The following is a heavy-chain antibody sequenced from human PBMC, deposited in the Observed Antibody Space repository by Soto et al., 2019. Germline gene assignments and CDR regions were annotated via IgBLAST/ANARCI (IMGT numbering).Heavy chain of an antibody. J-gene: IGHJ4*02. CDR3: ARDARGYCTNGVCYSGSDY. V-gene: IGHV4-4*07. CDR2: IYTSGST. Sequence: LSLTCTVSGGSISSYYWSWIRQPAGKVLEWIGRIYTSGSTNYNPSLKSRVTMSVDTSKNQFSLKPSSVTAADTAVYYCARDARGYCTNGVCYSGSDYWGQGTLVTVSS. D-gene: IGHD2-8*01. CDR1: GGSISSYY.